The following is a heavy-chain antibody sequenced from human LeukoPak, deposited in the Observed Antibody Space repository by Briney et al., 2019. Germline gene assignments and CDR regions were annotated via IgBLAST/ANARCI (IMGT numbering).Heavy chain of an antibody. J-gene: IGHJ4*02. CDR2: IYYSGST. V-gene: IGHV4-59*01. CDR1: GGSISSYY. Sequence: SETLSLTCTVSGGSISSYYWSWMWQPPGKGLEWIGYIYYSGSTNYNPSLKSRVTISVDTSKNQFSLKLSSVTAADTAVYYCARMSDFWSGYRSGYYFDYWGQGTLVTVSS. D-gene: IGHD3-3*01. CDR3: ARMSDFWSGYRSGYYFDY.